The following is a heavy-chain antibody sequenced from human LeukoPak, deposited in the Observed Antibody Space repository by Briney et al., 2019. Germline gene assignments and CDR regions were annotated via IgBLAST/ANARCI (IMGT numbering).Heavy chain of an antibody. CDR3: ARMTRNGDFDL. D-gene: IGHD2-8*01. J-gene: IGHJ2*01. CDR2: IDWDDDK. CDR1: GFSLSTSGMR. Sequence: SGPALVKPTPTLTLTCTFSGFSLSTSGMRVSWIRQPPGKALEWLARIDWDDDKFYSTSLKTRLTISKDTSKNQVVLTMTNMDPVDTATYYCARMTRNGDFDLWGRGTLVTVSS. V-gene: IGHV2-70*04.